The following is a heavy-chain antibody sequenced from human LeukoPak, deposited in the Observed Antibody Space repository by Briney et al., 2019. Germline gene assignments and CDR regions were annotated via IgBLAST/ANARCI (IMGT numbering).Heavy chain of an antibody. Sequence: PGGSLRLSCAASGFTFSSYGMHWVRQAPGKGLEWVSAISGSGGSTYYADSVKGRFTISRDNSKNTLYLQMNSLRAEDTAVYYCAKAPSITMVRGGYYFDYWGQGTLVTVSS. D-gene: IGHD3-10*01. CDR1: GFTFSSYG. J-gene: IGHJ4*02. V-gene: IGHV3-23*01. CDR3: AKAPSITMVRGGYYFDY. CDR2: ISGSGGST.